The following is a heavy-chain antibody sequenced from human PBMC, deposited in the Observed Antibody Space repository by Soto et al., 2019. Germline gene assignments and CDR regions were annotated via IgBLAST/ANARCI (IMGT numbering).Heavy chain of an antibody. CDR1: GFTFNTYV. J-gene: IGHJ4*02. CDR2: VSVYHGNT. Sequence: QVQLVQSGAEVKKPGASVTVSCQASGFTFNTYVITWVRQAPGQGLEWLGWVSVYHGNTNYAQKVQGRVTMTTDTSTSTAYMELRGLRPDDTAVYYCARGGSGSYRMFDYWGQGTLVTVSS. V-gene: IGHV1-18*01. D-gene: IGHD1-26*01. CDR3: ARGGSGSYRMFDY.